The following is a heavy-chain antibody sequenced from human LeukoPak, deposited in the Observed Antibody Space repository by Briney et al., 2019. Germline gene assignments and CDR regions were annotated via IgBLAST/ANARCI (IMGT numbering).Heavy chain of an antibody. J-gene: IGHJ6*02. Sequence: SETLSLTCTVSGGSISSYYWSWIRQPPGKGLEWIGYIYYSGSTNYNPSLKSRVTISVDTSKNQFSLKLSSVTAADTAVYYCARHPGLYSSGYHYYYGMDVWGQGTTVTVSS. CDR3: ARHPGLYSSGYHYYYGMDV. D-gene: IGHD3-22*01. CDR1: GGSISSYY. CDR2: IYYSGST. V-gene: IGHV4-59*08.